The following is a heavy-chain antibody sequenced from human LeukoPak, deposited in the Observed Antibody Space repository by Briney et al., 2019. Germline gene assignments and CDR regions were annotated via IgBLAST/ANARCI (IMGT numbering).Heavy chain of an antibody. J-gene: IGHJ3*02. Sequence: PSETLSLTCTVSGGSISSYYWSWIRQPAGKGLEWIGRIYTSGSTNYNPSLKSRVTISVDTSKNQFSLKLSSVTAADTAVYYCARLRSSSWRDAFDIWGQGTMVTVSS. CDR2: IYTSGST. CDR3: ARLRSSSWRDAFDI. D-gene: IGHD6-13*01. CDR1: GGSISSYY. V-gene: IGHV4-4*07.